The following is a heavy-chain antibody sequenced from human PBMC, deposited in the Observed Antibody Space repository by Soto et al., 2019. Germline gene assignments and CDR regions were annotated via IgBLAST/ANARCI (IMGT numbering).Heavy chain of an antibody. CDR3: ARALAFGEFWSFDY. CDR2: IYYSGST. V-gene: IGHV4-59*01. Sequence: SETLSLTCTVSGGSISSYYWSWIRQPPGKGLEWIGYIYYSGSTNYNPSLKSRVTISVDTSKNQFSLKLSSVTAADTAVYYCARALAFGEFWSFDYWGQGTLVTVSS. D-gene: IGHD3-10*01. CDR1: GGSISSYY. J-gene: IGHJ4*02.